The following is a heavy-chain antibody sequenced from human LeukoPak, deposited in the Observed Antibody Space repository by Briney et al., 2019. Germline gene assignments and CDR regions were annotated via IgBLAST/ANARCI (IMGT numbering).Heavy chain of an antibody. V-gene: IGHV1-2*02. CDR1: GCTFTGYY. CDR3: GMRYYDSSGIDY. J-gene: IGHJ4*02. CDR2: INPNSGGT. D-gene: IGHD3-22*01. Sequence: ASVKVSCKASGCTFTGYYMHWVRQAPGQGLEWMGWINPNSGGTNYAQKFQGRVTMTRDTSISTAYMELSRLRSDDTAVYYCGMRYYDSSGIDYWGQGTLVTVSS.